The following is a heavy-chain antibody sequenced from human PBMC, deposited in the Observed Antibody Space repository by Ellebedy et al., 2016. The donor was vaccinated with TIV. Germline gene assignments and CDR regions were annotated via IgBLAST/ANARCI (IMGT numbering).Heavy chain of an antibody. J-gene: IGHJ3*01. Sequence: GGSLRLSCAASGFILRSHWMHWVRQAPGKGLLWVSSINSDGSTTRYADSVQGRFTISRDNARNTLYLQTNSLRVEDTAVYYCAREIVASAKGGAFDVWGQGTMVTVSP. CDR3: AREIVASAKGGAFDV. CDR2: INSDGSTT. D-gene: IGHD4/OR15-4a*01. CDR1: GFILRSHW. V-gene: IGHV3-74*01.